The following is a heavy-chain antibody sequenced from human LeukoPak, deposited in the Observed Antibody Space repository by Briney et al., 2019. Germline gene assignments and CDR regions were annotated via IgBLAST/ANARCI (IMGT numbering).Heavy chain of an antibody. D-gene: IGHD6-13*01. V-gene: IGHV3-48*04. CDR3: AREAIAAAEYYYYYGMDV. Sequence: GGSLRLSCAASGFTFSSYNMNWVRQAPGKGLEWVSYISSSSSIIYYADSVKGRSTISRDNDKNSLYLQMNSLRAEDTAVYYCAREAIAAAEYYYYYGMDVWGQGTTVTVSS. CDR1: GFTFSSYN. J-gene: IGHJ6*02. CDR2: ISSSSSII.